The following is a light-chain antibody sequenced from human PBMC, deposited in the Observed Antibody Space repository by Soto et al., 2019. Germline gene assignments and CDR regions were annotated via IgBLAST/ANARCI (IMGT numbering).Light chain of an antibody. Sequence: QSVLTQPPSASGTPGQRVTISCSGGSSNIGTNAVNWYQQLPGTAPKLLISINNQRPSGVADRLSGSNSGTSPSLAISGLQSEDEDDYYCASWDDSLNGYVFGTGTKLTVL. CDR3: ASWDDSLNGYV. J-gene: IGLJ1*01. CDR1: SSNIGTNA. V-gene: IGLV1-44*01. CDR2: INN.